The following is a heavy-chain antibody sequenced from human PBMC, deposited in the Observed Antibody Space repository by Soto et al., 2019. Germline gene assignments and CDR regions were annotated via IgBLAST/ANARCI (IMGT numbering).Heavy chain of an antibody. Sequence: SETLSLTCTVSGGSISSSSYYWGWIRQPPGKGLEWIGSIYYSGSTYYNPSLKSRVTISVDTSKNQFSLKLSSVTAADTAVYYCAWNEGGLHAFDIWGQGTMVTVSS. V-gene: IGHV4-39*01. CDR3: AWNEGGLHAFDI. CDR2: IYYSGST. J-gene: IGHJ3*02. D-gene: IGHD1-1*01. CDR1: GGSISSSSYY.